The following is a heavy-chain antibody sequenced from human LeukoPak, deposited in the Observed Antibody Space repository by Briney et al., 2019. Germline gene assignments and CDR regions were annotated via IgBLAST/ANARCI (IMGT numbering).Heavy chain of an antibody. CDR1: GGSMSSYY. V-gene: IGHV4-59*01. D-gene: IGHD3-22*01. CDR2: IYYSGST. Sequence: SETLSLTCTVSGGSMSSYYWSWIRQPPGKGLEWIGYIYYSGSTNYNSSLKSRVTISVDTSKNQFSLKLSYVTAADTAVYYCARGPDSSGYYPFDYWGQGIQVTVSS. J-gene: IGHJ4*02. CDR3: ARGPDSSGYYPFDY.